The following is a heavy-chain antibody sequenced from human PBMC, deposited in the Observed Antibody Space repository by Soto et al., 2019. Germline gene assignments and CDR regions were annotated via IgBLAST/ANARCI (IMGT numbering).Heavy chain of an antibody. D-gene: IGHD3-3*01. CDR2: FDPEDGET. Sequence: QVQLVQSGAEVKKPGASVKVSCKVSGYALTELSMNWVRHAPGKGLEWMGGFDPEDGETIYAQKFQGRVTMTEDTSTDTAYMELSSLRSEDTAVYYCATNFYYDFWSGYRGMDVWGQGTTVTVSS. V-gene: IGHV1-24*01. J-gene: IGHJ6*02. CDR3: ATNFYYDFWSGYRGMDV. CDR1: GYALTELS.